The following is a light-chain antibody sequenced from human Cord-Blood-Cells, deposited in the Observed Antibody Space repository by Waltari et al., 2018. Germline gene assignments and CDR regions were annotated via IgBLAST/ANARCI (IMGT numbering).Light chain of an antibody. V-gene: IGKV1-12*01. Sequence: DIQMTQSPSSVSASVGDSVTITFRASQGISSWLAWYQQKQGKAPKHLIYAAPRLQSGVPLRVRGSGFGTDFPLTIHSLQPEDFATLYCQTANSFPRINFGGGTKVEIK. CDR3: QTANSFPRIN. J-gene: IGKJ4*01. CDR1: QGISSW. CDR2: AAP.